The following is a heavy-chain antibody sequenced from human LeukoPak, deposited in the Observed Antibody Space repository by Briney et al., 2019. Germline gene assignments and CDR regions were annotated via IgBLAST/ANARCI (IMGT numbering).Heavy chain of an antibody. CDR1: GGSISSYY. Sequence: SETLSLTCTVSGGSISSYYWGWIRQPPGKGLEWIGSIYHSGSTYYNPSLKSRVTISVDTSKNQFSLKLSSVTAADTAVYYCARRLGVMNPFDYWGQGTLVTVSS. CDR3: ARRLGVMNPFDY. D-gene: IGHD3-22*01. V-gene: IGHV4-38-2*02. CDR2: IYHSGST. J-gene: IGHJ4*02.